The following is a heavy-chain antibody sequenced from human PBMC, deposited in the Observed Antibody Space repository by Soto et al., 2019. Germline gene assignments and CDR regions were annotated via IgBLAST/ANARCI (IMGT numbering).Heavy chain of an antibody. V-gene: IGHV1-18*01. CDR1: GYTFTNFG. CDR3: ARGATPIDY. Sequence: QVQLVQSGAEVKKPGASVKVSCKTSGYTFTNFGLIWVRQAPGQGLEWMGWISAYNGNTNYAQNFQGRVTITTDTSTSTAYMELRSLRSNDTAVYYSARGATPIDYLGQGTLVTVSS. J-gene: IGHJ4*02. CDR2: ISAYNGNT. D-gene: IGHD2-15*01.